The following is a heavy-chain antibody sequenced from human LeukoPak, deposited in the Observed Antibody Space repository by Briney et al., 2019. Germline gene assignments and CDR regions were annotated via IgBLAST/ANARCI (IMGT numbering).Heavy chain of an antibody. CDR2: INHSGST. Sequence: PSETLPLTCAVYGVSFSGYYWSWIRQPPGKGLEWIGEINHSGSTNYNPSLKSRVTIPVGTSKNQFSLKLSSVTAADTAVYYCARASYYDQYLMYYMDVWGKGTTVTVSS. V-gene: IGHV4-34*01. CDR1: GVSFSGYY. D-gene: IGHD1-26*01. CDR3: ARASYYDQYLMYYMDV. J-gene: IGHJ6*03.